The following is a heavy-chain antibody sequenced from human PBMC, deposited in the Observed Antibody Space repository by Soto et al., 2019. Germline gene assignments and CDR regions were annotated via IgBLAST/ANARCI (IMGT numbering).Heavy chain of an antibody. Sequence: ASVEVSCKASGYTFTGYYMHWVRQAPGQGLEWMGWINPNSGGTNYAQKFQGRVTMTRDTSISTAYMELSRLRSDDTAVYYCARDKVGNLPYGMDVWGQGTTLTV. D-gene: IGHD1-1*01. CDR3: ARDKVGNLPYGMDV. CDR2: INPNSGGT. CDR1: GYTFTGYY. J-gene: IGHJ6*02. V-gene: IGHV1-2*02.